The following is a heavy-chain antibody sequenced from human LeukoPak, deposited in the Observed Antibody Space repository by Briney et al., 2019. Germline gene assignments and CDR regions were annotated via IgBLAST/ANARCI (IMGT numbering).Heavy chain of an antibody. D-gene: IGHD1-26*01. J-gene: IGHJ4*02. Sequence: GGSLRLSCAASGFTFSSYGMHWVRQAPGKGLVWVSRINTDGSTTTYADSVKGRFTISRDNAKNTLYLQMNSLRVEDTAVYYCARGRGGSYHYWGQGTLVTVSS. V-gene: IGHV3-74*01. CDR3: ARGRGGSYHY. CDR1: GFTFSSYG. CDR2: INTDGSTT.